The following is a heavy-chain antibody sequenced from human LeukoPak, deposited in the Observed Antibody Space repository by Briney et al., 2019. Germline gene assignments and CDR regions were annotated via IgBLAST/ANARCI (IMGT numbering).Heavy chain of an antibody. Sequence: SETLSLTCTVSGGSITSGSYYWGWIRQPPGKGLEWIGSISYSGTTYYNPSLKSRVTISVDTSKNQFSLKLSSVTAADTAVYYCARQVFSGSYVDYWGQGTLVTVSS. V-gene: IGHV4-39*01. CDR3: ARQVFSGSYVDY. CDR2: ISYSGTT. CDR1: GGSITSGSYY. J-gene: IGHJ4*02. D-gene: IGHD1-26*01.